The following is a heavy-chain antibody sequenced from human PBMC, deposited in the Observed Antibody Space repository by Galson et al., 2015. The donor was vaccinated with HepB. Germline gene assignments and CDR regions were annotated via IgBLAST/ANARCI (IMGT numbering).Heavy chain of an antibody. J-gene: IGHJ5*02. CDR2: TYFKSTGFH. V-gene: IGHV6-1*01. D-gene: IGHD4-17*01. CDR3: ARWVHDFGWLDP. CDR1: GDSVSTNNAA. Sequence: CAISGDSVSTNNAAWSWIRQSPSRGLEWLGRTYFKSTGFHQYAESVRGRITITDDIAKKQVSLHLNSVTPEDTAVYYCARWVHDFGWLDPWGQGTLVTVSS.